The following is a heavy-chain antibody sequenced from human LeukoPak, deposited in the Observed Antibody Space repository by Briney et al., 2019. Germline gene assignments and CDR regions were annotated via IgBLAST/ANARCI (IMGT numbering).Heavy chain of an antibody. V-gene: IGHV3-30-3*01. CDR3: ARDDPED. Sequence: GGSLRLSCAASGFTFSSYAMHWVRQAPGKGLEWVAVISYDGSNKYYADSVKGRFTISRDNSKNTLYLQMNSLRAEDTAVYYCARDDPEDWGQGTLVTVSS. CDR2: ISYDGSNK. J-gene: IGHJ4*02. CDR1: GFTFSSYA.